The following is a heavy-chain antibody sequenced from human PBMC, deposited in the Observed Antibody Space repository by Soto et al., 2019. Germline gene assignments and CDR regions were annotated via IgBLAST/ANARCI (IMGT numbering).Heavy chain of an antibody. D-gene: IGHD3-3*01. CDR3: ARGQRFSDWFDP. V-gene: IGHV4-4*07. Sequence: PAETLSLTCTVSGGSMSSYYCTLIRQPAFKGLEWIGRVYSSGGTHYNPSLKSRVTISLDTSKNQFSLRLLSVTDADTAVYYCARGQRFSDWFDPWGQGTLVTVSS. CDR2: VYSSGGT. J-gene: IGHJ5*02. CDR1: GGSMSSYY.